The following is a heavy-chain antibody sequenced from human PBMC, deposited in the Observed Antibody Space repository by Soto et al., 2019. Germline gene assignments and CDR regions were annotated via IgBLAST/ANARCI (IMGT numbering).Heavy chain of an antibody. CDR3: AHSLAWGYRPHVYDY. CDR2: IYWDDDK. V-gene: IGHV2-5*02. CDR1: GFSLSTSGVG. J-gene: IGHJ4*02. D-gene: IGHD7-27*01. Sequence: QITLKESGPPLVKPTQTLTLTCTFSGFSLSTSGVGVGWIRQPPGKALEWLALIYWDDDKRYSPSLKSRLTITKDTSENQVVLTMTNMDPVDTATYYCAHSLAWGYRPHVYDYWGQGTLVTVSS.